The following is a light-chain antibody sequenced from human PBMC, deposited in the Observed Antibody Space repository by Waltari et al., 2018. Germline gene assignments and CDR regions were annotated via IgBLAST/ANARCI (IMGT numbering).Light chain of an antibody. Sequence: QSVLTQPPSVSAAPGQRVTISCSGGSSNIGNNDVSWYPQFPGTAPKLLITDNNKRPFGIPDPFSGSKSGPSATLGITGLQTGDEADYYCATWDSRLSVVVFGGGTKVTVL. J-gene: IGLJ3*02. CDR2: DNN. V-gene: IGLV1-51*01. CDR1: SSNIGNND. CDR3: ATWDSRLSVVV.